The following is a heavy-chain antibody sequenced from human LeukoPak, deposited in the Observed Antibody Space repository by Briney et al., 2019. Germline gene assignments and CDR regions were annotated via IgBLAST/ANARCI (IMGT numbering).Heavy chain of an antibody. D-gene: IGHD1-26*01. CDR1: GGSISSGDYY. V-gene: IGHV4-30-4*08. J-gene: IGHJ3*02. CDR3: ARPISWARGAFDI. Sequence: TSETLSLTCTVSGGSISSGDYYWSWIRQPPGKGLEWIGYIYYSGSPYYNPSLKSRVTISVDTSKNQFSLKLSSVTAADTAVYYCARPISWARGAFDIWGQGTMVTVSS. CDR2: IYYSGSP.